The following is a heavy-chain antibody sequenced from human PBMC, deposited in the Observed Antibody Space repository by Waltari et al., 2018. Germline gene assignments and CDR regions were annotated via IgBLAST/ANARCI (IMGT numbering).Heavy chain of an antibody. Sequence: QVQLQESGPGLVKPSQTLSLTCTVSGGSISSGSYYWSWIRQPAGKGLEWIGRIHNSGSTNNNPSLKVRVTISGDTSKNQFSLKLSSVTAADTAVYYCARDPVITMVRGVISYFDYWGQGTLVTVSS. J-gene: IGHJ4*02. CDR2: IHNSGST. D-gene: IGHD3-10*01. CDR1: GGSISSGSYY. CDR3: ARDPVITMVRGVISYFDY. V-gene: IGHV4-61*02.